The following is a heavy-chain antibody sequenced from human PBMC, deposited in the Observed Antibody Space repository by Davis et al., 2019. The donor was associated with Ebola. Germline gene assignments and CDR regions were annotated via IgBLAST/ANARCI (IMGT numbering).Heavy chain of an antibody. CDR2: ISRSGGST. Sequence: PGGSLRLSCAASGFTFSTYAMTWVRQAPGKGLEWVSGISRSGGSTYYADSVKGRFTISRDNAKNSLYLQMNSLRAEDTAVYYCARDKGIAAAGTINWFDPWGQGTLVTVSS. CDR1: GFTFSTYA. CDR3: ARDKGIAAAGTINWFDP. D-gene: IGHD6-13*01. V-gene: IGHV3-23*01. J-gene: IGHJ5*02.